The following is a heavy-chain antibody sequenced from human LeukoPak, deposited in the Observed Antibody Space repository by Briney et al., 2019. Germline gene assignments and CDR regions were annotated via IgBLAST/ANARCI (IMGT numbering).Heavy chain of an antibody. CDR2: IIPIFGTA. CDR1: GGTFSSYA. D-gene: IGHD2-15*01. V-gene: IGHV1-69*13. CDR3: ARAGVVVAATLSYYYMDV. Sequence: SVKVSCKASGGTFSSYAISWVRQAPGQGLEWMGGIIPIFGTANYAQKFQGRVTITADDSTSTAYMELSSLRSEDTAVYYCARAGVVVAATLSYYYMDVWGKGTTVTISS. J-gene: IGHJ6*03.